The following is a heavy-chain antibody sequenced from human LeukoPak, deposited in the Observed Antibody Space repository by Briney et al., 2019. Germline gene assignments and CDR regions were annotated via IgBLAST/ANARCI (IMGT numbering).Heavy chain of an antibody. D-gene: IGHD2-2*01. Sequence: ASVKVSCKASGYTFTGYYMHWVRQAPGQGLEWMGWINPNSGGTNYAQKFQGRVTMTRDTSIRTAYMELSRLRSDDTAVYYCARDAVDIVVVPAADLVDYWGQGTLVTVSS. J-gene: IGHJ4*02. CDR3: ARDAVDIVVVPAADLVDY. V-gene: IGHV1-2*02. CDR1: GYTFTGYY. CDR2: INPNSGGT.